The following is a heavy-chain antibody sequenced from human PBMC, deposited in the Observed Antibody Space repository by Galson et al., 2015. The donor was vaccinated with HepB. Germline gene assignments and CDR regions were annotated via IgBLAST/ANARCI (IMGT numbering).Heavy chain of an antibody. CDR1: GFTFDDYA. CDR2: ISWNSGSI. Sequence: SLRLSCAASGFTFDDYAMHWVRQAPGKGLEWVSGISWNSGSIGYADSVKGRFTISRDNAKNSLYLQMNSLRAEDTALYYCAISPYYYDSSGYPHFDYWGQGTLVTVSS. CDR3: AISPYYYDSSGYPHFDY. D-gene: IGHD3-22*01. J-gene: IGHJ4*02. V-gene: IGHV3-9*01.